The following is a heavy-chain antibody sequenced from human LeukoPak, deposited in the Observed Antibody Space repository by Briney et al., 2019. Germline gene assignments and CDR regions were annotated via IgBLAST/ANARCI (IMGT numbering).Heavy chain of an antibody. J-gene: IGHJ3*02. V-gene: IGHV3-48*01. CDR2: ISSSSSTI. CDR3: ARQRDLLPYAFDI. Sequence: GGSLRLSCAASGFTFSSYAMSWVRQAPGKGLEWVSYISSSSSTIYYADSVKGRFTISRDNAKNSLHLQMNSLRAEDTAVYYCARQRDLLPYAFDIWGQGTMVTVSS. CDR1: GFTFSSYA.